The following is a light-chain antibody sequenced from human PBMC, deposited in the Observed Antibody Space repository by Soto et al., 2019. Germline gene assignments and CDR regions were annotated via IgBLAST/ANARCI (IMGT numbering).Light chain of an antibody. CDR2: SNN. V-gene: IGLV1-44*01. CDR1: SSNIGDNT. CDR3: AAWDDSLNGHVV. Sequence: QSVLTQPPSASGTPGQRVTISCSGSSSNIGDNTVNWYQQLPGTAPKLLIYSNNQWPSGVPDRFSGSKSGTSASLAISGLRSEDEADYYCAAWDDSLNGHVVFGGGTKLTVL. J-gene: IGLJ2*01.